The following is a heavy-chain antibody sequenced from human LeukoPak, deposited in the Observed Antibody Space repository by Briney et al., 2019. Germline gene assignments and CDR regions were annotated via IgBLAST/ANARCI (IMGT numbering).Heavy chain of an antibody. CDR2: IYTSGST. Sequence: SETLSLTCTVSGGSISSYYWSWIRQPAGKGLEWIGRIYTSGSTNYNPSLKSRVTMSVGTSNDQFSLKLSSVTAADTAVYYCAKHYMGSSYNRGCDCWGQGTQVTVSS. V-gene: IGHV4-4*07. J-gene: IGHJ4*02. D-gene: IGHD3-10*01. CDR1: GGSISSYY. CDR3: AKHYMGSSYNRGCDC.